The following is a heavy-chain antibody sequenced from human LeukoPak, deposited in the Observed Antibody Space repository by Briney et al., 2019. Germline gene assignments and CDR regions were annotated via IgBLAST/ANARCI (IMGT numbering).Heavy chain of an antibody. V-gene: IGHV3-64*01. CDR2: ISSNGGST. J-gene: IGHJ4*02. Sequence: GGSLRLSCAASGFTFSSYAMHWVRQAPGKGLEYISVISSNGGSTYYANSVKGRFTISRDNSKNTLYLQVGSLRAEDMAMYYCARGEWELPYFDYWGRGTLVTVSS. CDR3: ARGEWELPYFDY. CDR1: GFTFSSYA. D-gene: IGHD1-26*01.